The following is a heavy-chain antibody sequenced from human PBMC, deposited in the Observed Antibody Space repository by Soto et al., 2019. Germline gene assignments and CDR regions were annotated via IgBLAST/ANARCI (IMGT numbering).Heavy chain of an antibody. V-gene: IGHV3-21*01. CDR2: IRGFSPYT. D-gene: IGHD2-15*01. CDR3: ARDRGYDAHDYYYNAMDV. J-gene: IGHJ6*02. Sequence: LRLSCVASGFTFRTYTMNWVRQAPVSVLEWVSGIRGFSPYTFYAESVKGRFTISRDNAKNSLYLQMNSLGVEDTAVYYCARDRGYDAHDYYYNAMDVWGQGTTVTVSS. CDR1: GFTFRTYT.